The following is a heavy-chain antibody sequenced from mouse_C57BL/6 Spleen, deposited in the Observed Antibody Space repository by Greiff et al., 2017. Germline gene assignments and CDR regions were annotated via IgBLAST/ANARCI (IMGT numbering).Heavy chain of an antibody. Sequence: QVQLQQSGPELVKPGASVKISCKASGYAFSSSWMNWVKQRPGKGLEWIGRIYPGDGDTNYNGKFKGKATLTADKSSSTAYMQLSSLTSEDSAVYFCARQDYGSSHDYGGQGTTLTVAS. CDR2: IYPGDGDT. J-gene: IGHJ2*01. CDR3: ARQDYGSSHDY. V-gene: IGHV1-82*01. D-gene: IGHD1-1*01. CDR1: GYAFSSSW.